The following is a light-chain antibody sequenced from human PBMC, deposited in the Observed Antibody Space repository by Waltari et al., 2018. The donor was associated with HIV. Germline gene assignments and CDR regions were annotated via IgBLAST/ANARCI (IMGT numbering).Light chain of an antibody. CDR2: DVT. CDR3: CSYASTSWV. V-gene: IGLV2-11*01. J-gene: IGLJ3*02. Sequence: QSALTQPRPVSGSPGQSVAISCTGTSSDVGGYNYVSWYQQYPGTAPKGIIYDVTKRPSGVPDRFSGSKSGNMASLTISGLQAEDEADYYCCSYASTSWVFGGGTKLTVL. CDR1: SSDVGGYNY.